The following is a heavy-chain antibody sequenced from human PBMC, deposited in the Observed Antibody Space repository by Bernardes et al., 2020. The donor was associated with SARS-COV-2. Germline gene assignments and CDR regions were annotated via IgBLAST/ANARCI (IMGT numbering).Heavy chain of an antibody. CDR3: VRDLAGGRGS. V-gene: IGHV3-74*01. D-gene: IGHD2-8*02. Sequence: GGSLRLSCVVSGFTFRTYWMHWVRQAPGKGLEWVSRLNEYCSITTYADSVKGRFTISRDNAKNTLYLQMHSLRVEDTATYYCVRDLAGGRGSWGQGTLVTVS. J-gene: IGHJ4*02. CDR2: LNEYCSIT. CDR1: GFTFRTYW.